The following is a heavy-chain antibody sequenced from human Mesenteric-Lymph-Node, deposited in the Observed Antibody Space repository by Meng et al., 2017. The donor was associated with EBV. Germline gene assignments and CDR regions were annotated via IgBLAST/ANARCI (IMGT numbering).Heavy chain of an antibody. Sequence: VQLQQWGAGLLQPSETLSLTCGVSGGSFGGYFWSWIRQPPGKGLEWIGEIFHAGNTNYNPSLKSQVTMSVDTSKNQFSLNLSSVTAADSAVYYCARGSHYTWDVWGQGTLVTVSS. J-gene: IGHJ4*02. CDR1: GGSFGGYF. D-gene: IGHD3-16*01. V-gene: IGHV4-34*12. CDR3: ARGSHYTWDV. CDR2: IFHAGNT.